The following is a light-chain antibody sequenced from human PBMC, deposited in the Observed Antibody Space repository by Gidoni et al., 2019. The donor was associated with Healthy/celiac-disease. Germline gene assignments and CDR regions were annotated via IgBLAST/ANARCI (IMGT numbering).Light chain of an antibody. CDR1: QRVSSSY. CDR3: QQYGSSPLT. Sequence: EIVLTQSPGTLSLSPGDRATLSCRASQRVSSSYLAWYQQKPGQAPRLLIYGASSRATGIPDRFSGSGSGTDFTLTISRLEPEDFAVYYCQQYGSSPLTFGPGIKVDIK. J-gene: IGKJ3*01. CDR2: GAS. V-gene: IGKV3-20*01.